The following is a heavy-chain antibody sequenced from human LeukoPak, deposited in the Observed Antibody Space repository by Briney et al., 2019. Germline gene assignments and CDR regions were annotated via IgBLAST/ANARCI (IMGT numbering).Heavy chain of an antibody. D-gene: IGHD5-18*01. V-gene: IGHV1-18*01. Sequence: VASVKVSCKASGYTFTSYGISWVRQAPGQGLEWMGWISAYNGNTNYAQKLQGRVTMTTDTSTSTAYMELNRLRSDDTAVYYCARVASWGYSYGLLNFDFWGQGTLVTVSS. CDR1: GYTFTSYG. CDR3: ARVASWGYSYGLLNFDF. CDR2: ISAYNGNT. J-gene: IGHJ4*02.